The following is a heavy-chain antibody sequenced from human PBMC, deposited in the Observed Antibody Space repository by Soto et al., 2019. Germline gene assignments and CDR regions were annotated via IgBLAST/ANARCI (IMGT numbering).Heavy chain of an antibody. CDR3: AKDGNRLVYGDYQIRIHYYYYMDV. Sequence: GGSLRLSCAAPGFTFSSYAMSWVRQAPGKGLEWVSAISGSGGSTYYADSVKGRFTISRDNSKNTLYLQMNSLRAEDTAVYYCAKDGNRLVYGDYQIRIHYYYYMDVWGKGTTVTVSS. CDR1: GFTFSSYA. CDR2: ISGSGGST. J-gene: IGHJ6*03. D-gene: IGHD4-17*01. V-gene: IGHV3-23*01.